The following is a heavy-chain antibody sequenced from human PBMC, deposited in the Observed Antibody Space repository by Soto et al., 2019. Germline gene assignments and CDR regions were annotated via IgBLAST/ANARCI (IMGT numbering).Heavy chain of an antibody. J-gene: IGHJ4*02. Sequence: QVELVESGGGVVQPGRSLRLSCAASGFTFSSYGMHWVGQAPGKGLEWVAVISYDGNLAYYADSVKGRFTISRDNSKNTLYLPMNSLRTEDTAIYYCAKEGPITNWYFDYWGQGTLVTVSS. D-gene: IGHD1-1*01. CDR1: GFTFSSYG. V-gene: IGHV3-30*18. CDR3: AKEGPITNWYFDY. CDR2: ISYDGNLA.